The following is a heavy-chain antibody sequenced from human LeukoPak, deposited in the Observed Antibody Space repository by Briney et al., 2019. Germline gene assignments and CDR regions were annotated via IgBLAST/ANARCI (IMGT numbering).Heavy chain of an antibody. V-gene: IGHV5-51*01. CDR1: GYSFTHYW. D-gene: IGHD5-12*01. J-gene: IGHJ3*02. CDR2: IYPGDSDT. CDR3: ARTVDIVATTDAFDI. Sequence: GESLKISCKGSGYSFTHYWIAWVRQMPGKGLEWMGIIYPGDSDTRYSPSFQGQVTISADKSISTAYLQWSSLKASDTAMYYCARTVDIVATTDAFDIWGQGSMVTVSS.